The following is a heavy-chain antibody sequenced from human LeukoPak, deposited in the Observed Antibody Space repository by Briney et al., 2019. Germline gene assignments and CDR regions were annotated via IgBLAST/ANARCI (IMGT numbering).Heavy chain of an antibody. Sequence: ASVKVSCKASGYTFTDNYLHWVRLAPGQGLEWMGWISPNSSGTNYAQKFQDRVTMTRDTSISTAYMELSRLRSDDTAVYYCARIRGLVPRQYYFDYWGQGTLVTVSS. V-gene: IGHV1-2*02. CDR3: ARIRGLVPRQYYFDY. CDR1: GYTFTDNY. D-gene: IGHD6-19*01. CDR2: ISPNSSGT. J-gene: IGHJ4*02.